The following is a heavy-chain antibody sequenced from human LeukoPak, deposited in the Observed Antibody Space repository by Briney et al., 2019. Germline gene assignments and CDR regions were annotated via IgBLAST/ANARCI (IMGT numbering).Heavy chain of an antibody. D-gene: IGHD2-21*02. V-gene: IGHV3-23*01. CDR2: ISGGGDIT. CDR3: VREDTPATANY. Sequence: GGSLRLSCAASGFTFSSYAMSWVRQTPGKGLEWVSAISGGGDITYYADSVRGRFTISRDNSKDTLFLQMHSLRPGDTAVYYCVREDTPATANYWGQGTLVTISS. J-gene: IGHJ4*02. CDR1: GFTFSSYA.